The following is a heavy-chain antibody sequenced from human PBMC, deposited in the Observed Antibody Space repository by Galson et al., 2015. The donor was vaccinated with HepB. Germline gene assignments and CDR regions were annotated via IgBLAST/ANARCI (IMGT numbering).Heavy chain of an antibody. V-gene: IGHV3-66*04. CDR2: MCRSGDT. D-gene: IGHD2-8*01. CDR3: GRHGRSYCTDEVCSMYPGTYDV. Sequence: SLRLSCAVSGFIVSRSYMSWVRQAPGKGLEWVSAMCRSGDTYYADSEKGRLTTSRDNSKNTLFLQMNNVRAEETAVDYCGRHGRSYCTDEVCSMYPGTYDVWGQGTMVTVSS. J-gene: IGHJ3*01. CDR1: GFIVSRSY.